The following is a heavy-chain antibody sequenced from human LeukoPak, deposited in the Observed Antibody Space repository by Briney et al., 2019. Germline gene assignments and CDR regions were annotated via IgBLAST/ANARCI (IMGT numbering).Heavy chain of an antibody. CDR1: GFTFSSYA. J-gene: IGHJ3*02. Sequence: GGSLRLSCAASGFTFSSYAIIWVRQAPGKGLEWVSAISGSGGSTYYADSVKGRFTISRDNSKNTLYLQMNSLRAEDTAVYYCAKVPDTAMALDAFDIWGQGTMVTVSS. CDR3: AKVPDTAMALDAFDI. CDR2: ISGSGGST. D-gene: IGHD5-18*01. V-gene: IGHV3-23*01.